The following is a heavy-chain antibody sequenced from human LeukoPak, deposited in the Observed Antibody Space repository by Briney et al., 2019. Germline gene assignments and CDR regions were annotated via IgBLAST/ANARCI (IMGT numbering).Heavy chain of an antibody. J-gene: IGHJ4*02. Sequence: PSETLSLTSTVSGGSISSSSYYRGWIRQPPGERLEWIGSIYYSGGTYYNPSLKSRVTISVDPSKNQFSLRLSSVTAANTAVYYCARLRIAAAGYDYWGQGTLVTVSS. V-gene: IGHV4-39*01. CDR1: GGSISSSSYY. CDR2: IYYSGGT. CDR3: ARLRIAAAGYDY. D-gene: IGHD6-13*01.